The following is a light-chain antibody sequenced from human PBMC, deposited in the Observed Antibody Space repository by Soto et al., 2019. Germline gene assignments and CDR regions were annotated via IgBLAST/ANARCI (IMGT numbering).Light chain of an antibody. CDR2: LNRDGSH. Sequence: QLVLTQSPSASASLGASVKLTCTLSSGHSNYAIAWHQQQPEKGPRYLMKLNRDGSHSKGDGIPTISSLQSEDEADYYCQTWGTGIVIFGGGTKLTVL. V-gene: IGLV4-69*01. CDR3: QTWGTGIVI. J-gene: IGLJ2*01. CDR1: SGHSNYA.